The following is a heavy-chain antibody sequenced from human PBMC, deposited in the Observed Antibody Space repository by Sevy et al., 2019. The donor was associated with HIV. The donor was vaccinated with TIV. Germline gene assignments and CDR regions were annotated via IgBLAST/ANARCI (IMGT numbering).Heavy chain of an antibody. CDR3: ARDREGTMVQGRLGWFDP. J-gene: IGHJ5*02. CDR2: IYYSGST. Sequence: SETLSLTCTVSGGSISSYYWSWIRQPPGKGLEWIGYIYYSGSTNYNPSLKSRVTISVDTSKNQFSLKLSSVTAADTAVYYCARDREGTMVQGRLGWFDPWGQGTLVTVSS. V-gene: IGHV4-59*01. D-gene: IGHD3-10*01. CDR1: GGSISSYY.